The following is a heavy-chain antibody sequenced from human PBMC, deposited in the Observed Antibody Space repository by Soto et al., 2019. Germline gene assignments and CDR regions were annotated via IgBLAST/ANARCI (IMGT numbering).Heavy chain of an antibody. CDR1: DFTFSNYA. V-gene: IGHV3-23*01. CDR2: ISADGAGT. D-gene: IGHD2-21*01. J-gene: IGHJ5*02. Sequence: EVQLLESGGGLVQPGGSLRLSCTGSDFTFSNYAMSWVRQAPGKGLEWVSGISADGAGTYYAESVKGRFTISRDNSNNTLYVQMHRLRAEDTAVYYCAKCAVLLTTSGGWCNWLDPWGQGTLVTVSS. CDR3: AKCAVLLTTSGGWCNWLDP.